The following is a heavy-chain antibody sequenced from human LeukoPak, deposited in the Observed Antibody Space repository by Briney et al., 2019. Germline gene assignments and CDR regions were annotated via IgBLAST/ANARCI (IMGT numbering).Heavy chain of an antibody. Sequence: SETLSLTCAVYGGSFSGYYWSWIRQPPGKGLEWIGETNHSGSTNYNPSLKSRVTISVDTSKNQFSLKLSSVTAADTAVYYCARDAGYYYDSSGYLDYWGQGTLVTVSS. J-gene: IGHJ4*02. CDR2: TNHSGST. CDR1: GGSFSGYY. CDR3: ARDAGYYYDSSGYLDY. D-gene: IGHD3-22*01. V-gene: IGHV4-34*01.